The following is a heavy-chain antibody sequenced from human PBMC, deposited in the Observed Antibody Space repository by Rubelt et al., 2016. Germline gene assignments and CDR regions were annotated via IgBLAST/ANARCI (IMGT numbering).Heavy chain of an antibody. CDR3: ATGIGVVPAHVPSRDY. V-gene: IGHV1-24*01. CDR1: GYTLTELS. CDR2: FDPEDGET. D-gene: IGHD2-2*01. J-gene: IGHJ4*02. Sequence: QVQLVQSGAEVKKPGASVKVSCKVSGYTLTELSMHWVRQAPGKGLEWMGGFDPEDGETIYAQKFQGRVTRTEETATANAYMELSSRRSEDTAVYYWATGIGVVPAHVPSRDYWGQGTLVTVSS.